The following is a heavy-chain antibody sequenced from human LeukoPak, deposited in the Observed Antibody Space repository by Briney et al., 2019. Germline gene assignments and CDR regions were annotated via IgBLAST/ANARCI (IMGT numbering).Heavy chain of an antibody. D-gene: IGHD3-10*01. CDR1: GGTFSSYA. J-gene: IGHJ4*02. Sequence: SVKVSCKAPGGTFSSYAISWVRQAPGQGLEWMGGIIPIFGTANYAQKFQGRVTITADKSTSTAYKELSSLRSEDTAVYYCARASRITMVRYFDYWGQGTLVTVSS. CDR2: IIPIFGTA. V-gene: IGHV1-69*06. CDR3: ARASRITMVRYFDY.